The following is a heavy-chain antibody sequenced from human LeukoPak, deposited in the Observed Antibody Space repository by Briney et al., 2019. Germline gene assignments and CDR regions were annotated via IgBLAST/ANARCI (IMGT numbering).Heavy chain of an antibody. CDR2: IWYDGRKE. CDR3: ARDSRDLTVTATEFDY. Sequence: PGGSLRLSCAASGFIFSTYGMHWVRQAPGKGLEGVAVIWYDGRKEYYADSVKGRFTISRDNSKNTLYLQMNSLRVEDTDMYYCARDSRDLTVTATEFDYWGQGTLVTVSS. CDR1: GFIFSTYG. V-gene: IGHV3-33*01. D-gene: IGHD2-21*02. J-gene: IGHJ4*02.